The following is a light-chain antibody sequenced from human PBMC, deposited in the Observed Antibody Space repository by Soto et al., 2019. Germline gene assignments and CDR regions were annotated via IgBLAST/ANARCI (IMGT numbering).Light chain of an antibody. Sequence: QSALTQPASVSGSPGQSITISCTGTSSDVGGYNYVSWYQQHPGKAPKLMIYDVSTRPSGVSNRFSGSKSGNTASLTISGLQADDEADYYCSSYTSSSTLYVFGTGTKLTVL. CDR3: SSYTSSSTLYV. J-gene: IGLJ1*01. CDR1: SSDVGGYNY. V-gene: IGLV2-14*01. CDR2: DVS.